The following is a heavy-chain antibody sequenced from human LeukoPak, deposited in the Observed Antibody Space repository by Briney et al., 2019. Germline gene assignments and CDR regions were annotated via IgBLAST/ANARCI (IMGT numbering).Heavy chain of an antibody. CDR2: IRYDGSSE. Sequence: GGSLRLSCAASGFTFTSYDMHWVRQAPGKGLEWVSFIRYDGSSEYYADSVKGRFTISRDNSKNTLYLQMNSLRAEDTAVYYCARGSRTEQLVPDYYGMDVWGQGTTVTVSS. J-gene: IGHJ6*02. D-gene: IGHD6-13*01. CDR3: ARGSRTEQLVPDYYGMDV. CDR1: GFTFTSYD. V-gene: IGHV3-30*02.